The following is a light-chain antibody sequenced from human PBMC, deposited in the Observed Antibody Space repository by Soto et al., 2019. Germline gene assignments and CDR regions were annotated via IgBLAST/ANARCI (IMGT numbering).Light chain of an antibody. CDR3: QSYDSSNYWV. Sequence: NFMLTQPHSVSESPGKTVTISCTRSSGSIASNYVQWYQQRPGSAPTTVIYEDNQRPSGVPDRFSVSIDSSSNSASLTISGLKTEDEADYYCQSYDSSNYWVFGGGTKLTVL. CDR1: SGSIASNY. CDR2: EDN. J-gene: IGLJ3*02. V-gene: IGLV6-57*03.